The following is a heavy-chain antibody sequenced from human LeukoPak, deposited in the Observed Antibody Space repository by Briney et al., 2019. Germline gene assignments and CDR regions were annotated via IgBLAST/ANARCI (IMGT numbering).Heavy chain of an antibody. CDR3: XXDGYNYGSLDY. Sequence: GGSLXXSCAASGFTFSSYDMHWVRHTTGKGLEWVSTIGTAGDTYYPGSVKGRFTISRENAKNSLYLQMKSLRAGDTAGDYWXXDGYNYGSLDYWGQGTLVTVSS. J-gene: IGHJ4*02. D-gene: IGHD5-24*01. CDR2: IGTAGDT. CDR1: GFTFSSYD. V-gene: IGHV3-13*01.